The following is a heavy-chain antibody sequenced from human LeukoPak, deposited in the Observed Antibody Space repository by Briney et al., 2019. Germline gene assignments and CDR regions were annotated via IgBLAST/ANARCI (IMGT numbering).Heavy chain of an antibody. J-gene: IGHJ6*03. CDR3: ARESIAAAGKLRIRYYYYMDV. Sequence: GGSLRLSCAASGFTFSSYWMSWVRQAPGKGLEWVANIKQDGSEKYYVDSVKGRFTISRDNAKNSLYLQMNSLRAEDTAVYYCARESIAAAGKLRIRYYYYMDVWGKGTTVTVSS. V-gene: IGHV3-7*01. CDR1: GFTFSSYW. CDR2: IKQDGSEK. D-gene: IGHD6-13*01.